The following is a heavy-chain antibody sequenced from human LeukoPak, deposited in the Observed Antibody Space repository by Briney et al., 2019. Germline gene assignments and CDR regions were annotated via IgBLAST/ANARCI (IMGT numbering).Heavy chain of an antibody. Sequence: PGGSLRLSCAASGFTFNNYTMNWVRQAPGKGLEWVSSISSSSSYIYYADSLKGRFTISRDNAKNSLYLQMTSLRAEDTAVYYCARGGWYYFEYWGQGVLVTVSS. CDR2: ISSSSSYI. CDR1: GFTFNNYT. CDR3: ARGGWYYFEY. V-gene: IGHV3-21*01. J-gene: IGHJ4*02.